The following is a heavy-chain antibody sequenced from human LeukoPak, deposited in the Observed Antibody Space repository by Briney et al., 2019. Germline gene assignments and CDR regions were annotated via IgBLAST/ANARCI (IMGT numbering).Heavy chain of an antibody. J-gene: IGHJ4*02. D-gene: IGHD2/OR15-2a*01. CDR1: EGSISTYY. CDR2: IYYTGNT. Sequence: SETLSLTCTGSEGSISTYYWIWIRQPPGKELEWIGYIYYTGNTNYNPALKSRVTISLATSRNQFTLKLTMSIAADAAAYYSAARVTGRGTFSIDYWGQGSLITVSS. CDR3: AARVTGRGTFSIDY. V-gene: IGHV4-59*08.